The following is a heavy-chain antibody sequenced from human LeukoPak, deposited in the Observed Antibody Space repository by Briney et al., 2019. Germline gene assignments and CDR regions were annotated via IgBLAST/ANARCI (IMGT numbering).Heavy chain of an antibody. J-gene: IGHJ6*02. Sequence: GRSLRLSCAASGFTFSSYAMHWVRQAPGKGLEWVAVISYDGSNKYYADSVKGRFTISRDNSKSTLYLQMNSLRAEDTAVYYCARVRGLLPTSADYGMDVWGQGTTVTVSS. D-gene: IGHD3-10*01. CDR3: ARVRGLLPTSADYGMDV. V-gene: IGHV3-30-3*01. CDR2: ISYDGSNK. CDR1: GFTFSSYA.